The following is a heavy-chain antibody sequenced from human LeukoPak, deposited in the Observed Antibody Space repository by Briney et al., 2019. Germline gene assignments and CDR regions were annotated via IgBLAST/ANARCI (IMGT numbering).Heavy chain of an antibody. V-gene: IGHV4-30-4*08. CDR1: GGSISSGDYY. CDR3: ARDHEYFYDSSGYYLNWFDP. D-gene: IGHD3-22*01. J-gene: IGHJ5*02. CDR2: IYYSGST. Sequence: SETLSLTCAVSGGSISSGDYYWSWIRQPPGKGLEWIGYIYYSGSTYYNPSLKSRVTISVDTSNNQFSLKLSSVTAADTAVYYCARDHEYFYDSSGYYLNWFDPWGQGTLVTVSS.